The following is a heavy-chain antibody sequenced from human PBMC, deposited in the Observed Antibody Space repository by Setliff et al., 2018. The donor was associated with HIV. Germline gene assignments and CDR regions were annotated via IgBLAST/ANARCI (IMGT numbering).Heavy chain of an antibody. CDR2: IHYSGNT. Sequence: SETLSLTCTVSGGSISSGGYYYSWIRQHPVKGLEYIGHIHYSGNTYYNPSLKSRISISVDTSKNQFSLKLTSVTAADTAVYYCARRPYDLWGRGTLVTVSS. J-gene: IGHJ2*01. V-gene: IGHV4-31*03. CDR1: GGSISSGGYY. CDR3: ARRPYDL.